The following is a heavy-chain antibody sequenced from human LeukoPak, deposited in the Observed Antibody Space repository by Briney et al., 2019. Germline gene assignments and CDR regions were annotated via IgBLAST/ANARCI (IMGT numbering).Heavy chain of an antibody. CDR1: GFTFSGYW. CDR3: ARRQVPDY. CDR2: IKEDGSEK. J-gene: IGHJ4*02. V-gene: IGHV3-7*04. Sequence: PGGSLRLSCAASGFTFSGYWMTWVRQAPGKGLEWVANIKEDGSEKYCVDSVKGRFTISRDNAKNSLYLQMNSLRAEDTAVYYCARRQVPDYWGQGTLVTVSS.